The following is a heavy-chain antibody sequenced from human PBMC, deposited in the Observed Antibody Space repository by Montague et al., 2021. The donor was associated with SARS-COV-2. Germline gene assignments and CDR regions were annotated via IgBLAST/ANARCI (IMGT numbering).Heavy chain of an antibody. J-gene: IGHJ2*01. Sequence: LVKPTQTLTLTCSFSGFSLSTTGMGVSWIRQPPGKGLEWLGYIYYSGSTNYNPSLKSRVTISVDTSKNQFSLKLSSVTAADTAVYYCARDYRLGSYDSSSAPGGYFDFWGRGTLVTVSS. CDR1: GFSLSTTGMG. V-gene: IGHV4-61*08. CDR3: ARDYRLGSYDSSSAPGGYFDF. CDR2: IYYSGST. D-gene: IGHD3-3*01.